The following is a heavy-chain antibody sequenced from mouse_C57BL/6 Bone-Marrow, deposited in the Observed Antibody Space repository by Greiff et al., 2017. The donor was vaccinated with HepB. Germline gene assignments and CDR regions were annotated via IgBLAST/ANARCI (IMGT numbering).Heavy chain of an antibody. Sequence: EVNVVESGGGLVKPGGSLKLSCAASGFTFSSYAMSWVRQTPEKRLEWVATISDGGSYTYYPDNVKGRFTISRDNAKNNLYLQMSHLKSEDTAMYYCARDQVLWYRFAYWGQGTLVTVSA. D-gene: IGHD2-1*01. V-gene: IGHV5-4*01. J-gene: IGHJ3*01. CDR2: ISDGGSYT. CDR1: GFTFSSYA. CDR3: ARDQVLWYRFAY.